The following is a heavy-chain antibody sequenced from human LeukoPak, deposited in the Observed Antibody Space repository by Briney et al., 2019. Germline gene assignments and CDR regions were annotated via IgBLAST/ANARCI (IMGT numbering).Heavy chain of an antibody. V-gene: IGHV3-23*01. J-gene: IGHJ4*02. D-gene: IGHD4/OR15-4a*01. CDR1: GFTFSSYG. Sequence: GGSLRLSCAASGFTFSSYGMSWVRQAPGKGLEWVSAIVGSGGSTYYADSVRGRFTISRDNSKNTLYLQMNTLRAEDTAAYYCAKSKGARQIDYWGQGTLVIVSS. CDR2: IVGSGGST. CDR3: AKSKGARQIDY.